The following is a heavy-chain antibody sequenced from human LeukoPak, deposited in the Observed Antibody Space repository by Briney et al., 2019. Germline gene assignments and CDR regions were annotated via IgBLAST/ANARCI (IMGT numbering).Heavy chain of an antibody. J-gene: IGHJ4*02. D-gene: IGHD1-26*01. CDR3: ARETSGGYFDY. V-gene: IGHV4-59*01. Sequence: SETLSLTCTVSGGSISSYYWSWIRQPPGKGLEWIGYIYYSGSTNYNPSLKSRVTISVDTSKNQFSLKLSSVTAADTAVYYCARETSGGYFDYWGQGTLVTVSS. CDR1: GGSISSYY. CDR2: IYYSGST.